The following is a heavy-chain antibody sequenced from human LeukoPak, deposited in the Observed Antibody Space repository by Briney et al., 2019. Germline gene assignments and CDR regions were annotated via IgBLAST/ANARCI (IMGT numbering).Heavy chain of an antibody. V-gene: IGHV3-23*01. CDR1: GFTFSSYG. J-gene: IGHJ3*02. CDR3: ARVLAGRYCGGDCYEPDAFDI. CDR2: ISGSGGST. D-gene: IGHD2-21*02. Sequence: PGGSLRLSCAASGFTFSSYGMSWVRQAPGKGLEWVSAISGSGGSTYYADSVKGRFTISRDNAKNSLYLQMNSLRAEDTAVYYCARVLAGRYCGGDCYEPDAFDIWGQGTMVTVSS.